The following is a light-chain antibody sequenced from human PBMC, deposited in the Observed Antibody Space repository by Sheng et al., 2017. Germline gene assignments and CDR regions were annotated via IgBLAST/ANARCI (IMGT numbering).Light chain of an antibody. J-gene: IGKJ1*01. CDR2: KAS. CDR1: QTISGW. Sequence: DIQMTQSPSTLSASVGDRVTITCRASQTISGWLAWYQQKPGKAPEVLIQKASTLKSGVPSRFSGSGSGTEYTLTISSLQPDDFATYYCQQYYSYSAGWTFGQGTKVEVK. CDR3: QQYYSYSAGWT. V-gene: IGKV1-5*03.